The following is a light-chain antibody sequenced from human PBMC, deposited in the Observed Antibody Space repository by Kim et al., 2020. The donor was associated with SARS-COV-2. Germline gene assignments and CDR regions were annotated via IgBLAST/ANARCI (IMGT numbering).Light chain of an antibody. CDR2: RSN. V-gene: IGLV1-47*01. CDR1: SSNIGNNF. J-gene: IGLJ3*02. CDR3: AAWDDSLSGRV. Sequence: GQRVTISCSGSSSNIGNNFGYWDPQPPGTAPKVLIYRSNQRPSGVPDRFSGSKSGTSASLAISGLRSEDEADYYCAAWDDSLSGRVFGGGTQLTVL.